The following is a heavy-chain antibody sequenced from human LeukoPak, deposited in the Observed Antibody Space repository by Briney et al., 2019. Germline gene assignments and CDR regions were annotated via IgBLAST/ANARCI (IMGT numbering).Heavy chain of an antibody. CDR2: ISGSGGST. V-gene: IGHV3-23*01. Sequence: GGSLRLSCAASGFTFSSYAMSWVRQAPGKGLEWVSAISGSGGSTYYADSVKGRLTISRDNSKNTLYLQMNSLRAEDTAVYYCAKDPTMIVVVIPDYWGQGTLVTVSS. CDR1: GFTFSSYA. D-gene: IGHD3-22*01. CDR3: AKDPTMIVVVIPDY. J-gene: IGHJ4*02.